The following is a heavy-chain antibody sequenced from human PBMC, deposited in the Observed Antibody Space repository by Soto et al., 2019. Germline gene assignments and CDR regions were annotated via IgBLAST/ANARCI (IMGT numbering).Heavy chain of an antibody. CDR1: GFTFSSYG. D-gene: IGHD3-3*01. J-gene: IGHJ6*03. Sequence: PGGSLRLSCAASGFTFSSYGMHWVRQAPGKGLEWVSVITGSGSNKYYADSVKGRFTISRDNSKNTLYLQMNSLRAEDTAVYYCAKGGNRFLEWHTRDYYYYMDVWGKGTTVTVSS. CDR2: ITGSGSNK. V-gene: IGHV3-23*01. CDR3: AKGGNRFLEWHTRDYYYYMDV.